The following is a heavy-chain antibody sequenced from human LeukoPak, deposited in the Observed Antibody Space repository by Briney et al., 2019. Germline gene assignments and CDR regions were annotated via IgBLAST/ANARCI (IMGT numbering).Heavy chain of an antibody. CDR3: ARQADYYYYYMDV. V-gene: IGHV4-39*01. CDR2: IYYSGST. Sequence: KSSETLSLTCTVSGGSISSSSYYWGWIRQPPGKGLEWIGNIYYSGSTYYNPSLKSRVTISVDTSKNQFSLKLSSVTAADTAVYYCARQADYYYYYMDVWGKGTTVTISS. CDR1: GGSISSSSYY. J-gene: IGHJ6*03.